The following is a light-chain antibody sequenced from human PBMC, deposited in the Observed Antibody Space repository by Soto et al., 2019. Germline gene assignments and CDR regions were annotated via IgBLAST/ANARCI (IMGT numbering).Light chain of an antibody. V-gene: IGLV2-14*01. J-gene: IGLJ1*01. CDR1: SSDVGGYNY. CDR2: EVT. Sequence: QSVLTQPASVSGSPGQSVTISCTGTSSDVGGYNYVSWYQHHPGEAPKLMIYEVTHRPSGVSNRFSGSKSVNTASLTISGLQAEDEADYYCSSYTSISTYVFGTGTKVTVL. CDR3: SSYTSISTYV.